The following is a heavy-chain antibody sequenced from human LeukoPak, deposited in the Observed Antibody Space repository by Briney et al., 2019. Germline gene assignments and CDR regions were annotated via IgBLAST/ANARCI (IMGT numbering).Heavy chain of an antibody. CDR3: ARITPWGLNY. CDR2: INHGGST. D-gene: IGHD7-27*01. V-gene: IGHV4-34*01. Sequence: SETLSLTCAVYGGSFSGYYWSWIRQPPGKGLEWIGEINHGGSTNYNPSLKSRVTISVDTSKNQFSLKLSSVTAADTAVYYCARITPWGLNYWGQGTLVTVSS. J-gene: IGHJ4*02. CDR1: GGSFSGYY.